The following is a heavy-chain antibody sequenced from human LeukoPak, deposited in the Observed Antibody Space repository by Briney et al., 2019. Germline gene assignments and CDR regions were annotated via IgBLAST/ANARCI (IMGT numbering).Heavy chain of an antibody. V-gene: IGHV3-64*01. J-gene: IGHJ6*02. Sequence: GGSLRLSCAASGFTFSSYGMHLVRKAPGKGLEFVSAISSNGGSTYYANSVKGRFTISRDNSKNTRYLQMGSLRAEDMAVYYCARASFGYNWNYYGMDVWGQGTTVTVSS. CDR1: GFTFSSYG. CDR2: ISSNGGST. CDR3: ARASFGYNWNYYGMDV. D-gene: IGHD1-20*01.